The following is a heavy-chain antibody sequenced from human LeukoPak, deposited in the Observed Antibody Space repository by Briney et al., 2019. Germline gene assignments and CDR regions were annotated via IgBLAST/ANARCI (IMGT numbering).Heavy chain of an antibody. Sequence: ASVKVSCKASGYTFTGYYMHCVRQAPGQGLEWMGWINPNRGGTNYAQKLQGRVTMTRDTSISTVYMELSRLRSDDTAVYYCARVDDTYYYDSSGYSRGSNFDYWGQGTLVTVSS. J-gene: IGHJ4*02. CDR2: INPNRGGT. V-gene: IGHV1-2*02. CDR1: GYTFTGYY. D-gene: IGHD3-22*01. CDR3: ARVDDTYYYDSSGYSRGSNFDY.